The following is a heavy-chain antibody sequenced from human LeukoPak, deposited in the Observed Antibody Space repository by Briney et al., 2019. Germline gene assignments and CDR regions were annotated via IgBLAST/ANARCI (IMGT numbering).Heavy chain of an antibody. D-gene: IGHD3-10*01. Sequence: AGGSLGLSRAASGFTFSSYGMHWVRQAPGKGLEWVAFIRYDGSNKYYADSVKGRFTISRDNSKNTLYLQMNSLRAEDTAVYYCAKDLGLWFGESDAFDIWGQGTMVTVSS. CDR2: IRYDGSNK. CDR3: AKDLGLWFGESDAFDI. V-gene: IGHV3-30*02. CDR1: GFTFSSYG. J-gene: IGHJ3*02.